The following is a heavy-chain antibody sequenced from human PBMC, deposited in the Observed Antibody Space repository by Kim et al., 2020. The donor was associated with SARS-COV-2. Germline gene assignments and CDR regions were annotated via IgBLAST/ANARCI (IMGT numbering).Heavy chain of an antibody. V-gene: IGHV4-34*01. CDR1: GGSFSGYY. J-gene: IGHJ4*02. Sequence: SETLSLTCAVYGGSFSGYYWSWIRQPPGKGLEWIGEINHSGSTNYNPSLKSRVTISVDTSKNQFSLKLSSVTAADTAVYYCARGGIRKQRDYWGQGTLVTVSS. CDR3: ARGGIRKQRDY. D-gene: IGHD3-16*01. CDR2: INHSGST.